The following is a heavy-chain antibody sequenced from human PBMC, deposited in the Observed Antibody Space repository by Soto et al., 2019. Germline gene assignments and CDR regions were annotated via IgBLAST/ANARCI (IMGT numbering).Heavy chain of an antibody. Sequence: QVQLQESGPGLVKPSQTLSLTCAVSGASISSGDSYWSWIRQRPGKGLEWIGYIFHTGSTYYNPSLKSRVTISLDSSKHQFSLKLTSATAADTAVYFCAREPYCTSATCFIHFDSWGQGSLVTVSS. CDR2: IFHTGST. CDR3: AREPYCTSATCFIHFDS. CDR1: GASISSGDSY. V-gene: IGHV4-31*11. J-gene: IGHJ4*02. D-gene: IGHD2-2*01.